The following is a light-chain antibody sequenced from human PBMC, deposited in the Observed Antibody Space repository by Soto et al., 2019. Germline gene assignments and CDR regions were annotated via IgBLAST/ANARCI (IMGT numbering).Light chain of an antibody. CDR1: QSISSW. J-gene: IGKJ1*01. CDR3: QQYNSYCT. CDR2: DAS. V-gene: IGKV1-5*01. Sequence: DIQMTQSPSTLSASVGDRVTITCRASQSISSWLAWYQQKPGKAPKLLIYDASSLESGVPSRFSGSGSGTEFTLTISSLQPDDFETYYCQQYNSYCTFGQGTKVEIK.